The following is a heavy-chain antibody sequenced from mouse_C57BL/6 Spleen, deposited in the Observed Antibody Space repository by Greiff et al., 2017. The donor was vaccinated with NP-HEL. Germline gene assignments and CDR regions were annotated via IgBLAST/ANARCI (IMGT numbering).Heavy chain of an antibody. V-gene: IGHV1-55*01. CDR1: GYTFTSYW. Sequence: QVQLQQPGAELVKPGASVKMSCKASGYTFTSYWITWVKQRPGQGLEWIGDIYPGSGSTNYNEKFKSKATLTVDTSSSTAYMQLSSLTSEDSAVYYCAREDDGYYLGYYAMDYWGQGTSVTVSS. J-gene: IGHJ4*01. D-gene: IGHD2-3*01. CDR3: AREDDGYYLGYYAMDY. CDR2: IYPGSGST.